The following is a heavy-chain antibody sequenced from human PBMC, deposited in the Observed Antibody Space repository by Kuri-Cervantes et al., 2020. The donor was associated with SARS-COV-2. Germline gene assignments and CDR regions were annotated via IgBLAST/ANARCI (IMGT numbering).Heavy chain of an antibody. V-gene: IGHV4-59*08. CDR2: IYYSGST. D-gene: IGHD2-2*02. CDR3: ARTYGGLGYCSSTSCYIYYFDY. J-gene: IGHJ4*02. Sequence: SETLSLTCTVSGGSISSYYWSWIRQPPGKGLEWIGYIYYSGSTNYNPSLKSRVTISVDTSKNQFPLKLSSVTAADTAVYYCARTYGGLGYCSSTSCYIYYFDYWGQGTLVTVSS. CDR1: GGSISSYY.